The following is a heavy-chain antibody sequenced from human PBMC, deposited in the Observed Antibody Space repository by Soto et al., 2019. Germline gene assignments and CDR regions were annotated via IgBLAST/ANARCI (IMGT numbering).Heavy chain of an antibody. V-gene: IGHV1-3*01. CDR3: ARDVEYYDFWSGPGYFDY. D-gene: IGHD3-3*01. CDR2: INAGNGNT. J-gene: IGHJ4*02. CDR1: GYTLTSYA. Sequence: GASVKVSCKDSGYTLTSYARHWVRQAPGQRLEWMGWINAGNGNTKYSQKFQGRVTITRDTSASTAYMELSSLRSEDTAVYYCARDVEYYDFWSGPGYFDYWGQGTLVTVSS.